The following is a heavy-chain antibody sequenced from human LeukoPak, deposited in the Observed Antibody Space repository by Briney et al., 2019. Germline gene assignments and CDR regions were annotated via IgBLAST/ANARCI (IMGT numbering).Heavy chain of an antibody. J-gene: IGHJ4*02. CDR3: ARRVATIVLDY. D-gene: IGHD5-12*01. Sequence: GESLKISCKGSGYSFSNYWFGWVRQMPGKGLEWMGIIYPGDSDTRYSPSFQGQVTISADKSISTAYLQWSSLKASDTAMYYCARRVATIVLDYWGQGTLVTVSS. CDR2: IYPGDSDT. V-gene: IGHV5-51*01. CDR1: GYSFSNYW.